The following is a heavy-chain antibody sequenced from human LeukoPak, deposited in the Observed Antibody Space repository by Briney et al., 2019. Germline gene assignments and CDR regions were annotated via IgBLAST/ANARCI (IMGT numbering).Heavy chain of an antibody. Sequence: ASVKVSCKASGYTFTTYDINWVRRASGQGLEWLGCINTNSGNTGYARKFQGRVTITRSTSISTVYMELSSLRSEDTAVYYCARRSGSGRHPFHIWGQGTMLTVSS. D-gene: IGHD3-10*01. CDR2: INTNSGNT. J-gene: IGHJ3*02. CDR3: ARRSGSGRHPFHI. V-gene: IGHV1-8*03. CDR1: GYTFTTYD.